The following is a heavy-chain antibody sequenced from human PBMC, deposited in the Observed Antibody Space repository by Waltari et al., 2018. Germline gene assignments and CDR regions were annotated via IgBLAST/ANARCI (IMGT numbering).Heavy chain of an antibody. CDR1: GFTFSSYW. J-gene: IGHJ6*02. CDR3: VRGRGMDV. CDR2: IKQDGTEK. Sequence: EVQLVESGGGLVQRGGSLRVSCAASGFTFSSYWMPWVRQAPGKGLEWVANIKQDGTEKLYVDSVRGRFTISRDNAKKSLYLQMNTLRAEDTAVYYCVRGRGMDVWGQGTTVTVSS. V-gene: IGHV3-7*01.